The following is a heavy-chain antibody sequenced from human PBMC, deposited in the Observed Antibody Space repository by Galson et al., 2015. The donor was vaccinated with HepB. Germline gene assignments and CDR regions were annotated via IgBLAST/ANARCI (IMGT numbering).Heavy chain of an antibody. D-gene: IGHD3-16*01. CDR1: GFTFSKVW. Sequence: SLRLSCAASGFTFSKVWMSWVRQAPGKGLEWVGRIKSKTDGGTTDYAAPVKGRFTISRDDSKSTLYLQMNSLKTEDTAVYYCTTVVVGGMGNYYYYFYMDVWGKGTTVTVSS. J-gene: IGHJ6*03. CDR2: IKSKTDGGTT. V-gene: IGHV3-15*01. CDR3: TTVVVGGMGNYYYYFYMDV.